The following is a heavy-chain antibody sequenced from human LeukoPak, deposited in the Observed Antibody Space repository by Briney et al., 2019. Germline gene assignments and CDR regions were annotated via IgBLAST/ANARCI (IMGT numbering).Heavy chain of an antibody. CDR1: GFTFSNYW. J-gene: IGHJ6*03. CDR3: ARDLETYYNFWSGSYRTDYYYYMDV. Sequence: GGSLRLSCAASGFTFSNYWMTWVCQAPGKGLEWVAIIKQDGSEKYYVDSVKGRFTISRDNAKSSLYLQMDSLRAEDTAVYYCARDLETYYNFWSGSYRTDYYYYMDVWGKGTTVTVSS. CDR2: IKQDGSEK. D-gene: IGHD3-3*01. V-gene: IGHV3-7*01.